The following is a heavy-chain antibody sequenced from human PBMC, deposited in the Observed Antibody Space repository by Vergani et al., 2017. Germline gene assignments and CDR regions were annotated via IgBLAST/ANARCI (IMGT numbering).Heavy chain of an antibody. CDR1: GGYISRGNYY. D-gene: IGHD3-10*01. V-gene: IGHV4-61*02. Sequence: QVQLQESCPGLVKPSQTLSLTCTVSGGYISRGNYYWGWIRQPAGKGMEWIGRIYTSGSTHYNPARKSRVTISVDTCKNQFSLKRSPATAADTAVYYCASSGDNTPFDYWGQGTLVTVSS. CDR2: IYTSGST. J-gene: IGHJ4*02. CDR3: ASSGDNTPFDY.